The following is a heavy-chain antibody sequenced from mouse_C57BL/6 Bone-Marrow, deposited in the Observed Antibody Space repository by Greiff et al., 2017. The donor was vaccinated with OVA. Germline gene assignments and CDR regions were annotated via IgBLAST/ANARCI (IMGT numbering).Heavy chain of an antibody. V-gene: IGHV1-15*01. J-gene: IGHJ2*01. D-gene: IGHD1-1*01. CDR2: IDPETGGT. Sequence: QVQLQQSGAELVRPGASVTLSCKASGYTFTDYEMHWVKQTPVHGLEWIGAIDPETGGTAYNQKFKGKAILTADKSSSTAYMELRSLTSEDSAVYYCTRPLLPLDYWGQGTTLTVSS. CDR3: TRPLLPLDY. CDR1: GYTFTDYE.